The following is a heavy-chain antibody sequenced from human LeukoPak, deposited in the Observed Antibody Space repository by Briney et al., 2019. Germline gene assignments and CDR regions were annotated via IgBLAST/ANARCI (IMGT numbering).Heavy chain of an antibody. CDR2: ISSSGST. Sequence: KPSETLSLTCTVSGDSISSGDYYWSWIRQPAGKGLEWIGRISSSGSTNYNPSLKSRVTISVDTSKNQFSLKLSSVTAADTAVYFCARGPYSYDSSDAFDIWGQGTMVTVSS. D-gene: IGHD3-22*01. CDR3: ARGPYSYDSSDAFDI. V-gene: IGHV4-61*02. J-gene: IGHJ3*02. CDR1: GDSISSGDYY.